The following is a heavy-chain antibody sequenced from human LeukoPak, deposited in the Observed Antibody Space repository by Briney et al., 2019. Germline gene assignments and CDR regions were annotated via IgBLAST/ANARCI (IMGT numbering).Heavy chain of an antibody. J-gene: IGHJ1*01. CDR3: AGGALDY. D-gene: IGHD3-16*01. CDR2: INQDGSEQ. CDR1: GFTFSGYW. Sequence: GGSLRLSCAASGFTFSGYWMTWVRQAPGQGLAWVAHINQDGSEQHFVGSVQGRFTISRDNAKNSLHLQMDSLRAEDTAVYYCAGGALDYWGQGTPVTVSS. V-gene: IGHV3-7*04.